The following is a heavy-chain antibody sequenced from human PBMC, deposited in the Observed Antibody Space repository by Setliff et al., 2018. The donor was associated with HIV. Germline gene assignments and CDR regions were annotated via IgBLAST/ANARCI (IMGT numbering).Heavy chain of an antibody. J-gene: IGHJ4*02. CDR1: GYTLNELS. V-gene: IGHV1-24*01. CDR3: TLPAVSSKKEWKTFDF. D-gene: IGHD6-19*01. Sequence: ASVKFSCKVSGYTLNELSIHWVRQAPGEGLEWVGGFDRQHGGTVYAQKFQGRVRMAEDTSTDTAYMDLSSLRSEDTAAYYCTLPAVSSKKEWKTFDFWGQGTLVTVSS. CDR2: FDRQHGGT.